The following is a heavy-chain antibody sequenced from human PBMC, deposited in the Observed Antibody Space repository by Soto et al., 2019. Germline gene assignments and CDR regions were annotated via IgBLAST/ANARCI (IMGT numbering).Heavy chain of an antibody. CDR2: ISTYNGNT. CDR1: GYTFFSNG. Sequence: ASVKVSCKASGYTFFSNGISWVRHAPGQGLEWMGWISTYNGNTNYAQKFQDRVTMTTDTSTRTAYMELRSLRSDDTAVYYCARRCSSNSCYDYWGQGTLVTVSS. CDR3: ARRCSSNSCYDY. V-gene: IGHV1-18*04. J-gene: IGHJ4*02. D-gene: IGHD2-2*01.